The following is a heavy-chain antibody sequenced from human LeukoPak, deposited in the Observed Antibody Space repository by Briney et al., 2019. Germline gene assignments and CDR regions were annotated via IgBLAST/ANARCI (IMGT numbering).Heavy chain of an antibody. V-gene: IGHV4-61*02. J-gene: IGHJ6*03. D-gene: IGHD6-19*01. CDR2: IYTSGST. CDR3: ARDRWGSGWYPNYYYYMDV. CDR1: GGSITSGSYC. Sequence: SETLSLTCTVSGGSITSGSYCWSWIRQPAGKGLEWIGRIYTSGSTNYNPSLKSRVTISVDTSKNQFSLKLTSVTAADTAVYYCARDRWGSGWYPNYYYYMDVWGKGTTVTISS.